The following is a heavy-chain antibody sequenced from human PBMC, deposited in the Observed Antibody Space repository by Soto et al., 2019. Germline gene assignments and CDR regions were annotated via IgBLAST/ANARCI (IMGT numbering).Heavy chain of an antibody. J-gene: IGHJ4*02. V-gene: IGHV1-18*01. CDR2: ISAYNGNT. Sequence: ASVNVSCKASGSTSTSYGISWVRQAPGQGLEWMGWISAYNGNTNYAQKLQGRVTMTTDTSTSTAYMELRSLRSDDTAVYYCARERYCSSSRCSDYWGQGTLVTVSS. D-gene: IGHD2-15*01. CDR1: GSTSTSYG. CDR3: ARERYCSSSRCSDY.